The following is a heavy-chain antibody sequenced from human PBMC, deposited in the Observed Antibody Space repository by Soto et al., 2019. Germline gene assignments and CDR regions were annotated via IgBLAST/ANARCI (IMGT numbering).Heavy chain of an antibody. CDR2: IXXXFXTX. D-gene: IGHD5-12*01. J-gene: IGHJ6*02. Sequence: SVKVSCKASGGTFSSYAISCVRQAPGQGLEWXGXIXXXFXTXXXAXXXXGRVTITADESTSTAYMELSSLRSEDTAVYYCAHTTIRYYYGMDVWGQGTTVTVSS. CDR1: GGTFSSYA. V-gene: IGHV1-69*13. CDR3: AHTTIRYYYGMDV.